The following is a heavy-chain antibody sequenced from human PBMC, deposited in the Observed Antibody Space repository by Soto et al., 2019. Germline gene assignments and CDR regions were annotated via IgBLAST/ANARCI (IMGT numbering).Heavy chain of an antibody. CDR1: GFTFEDYA. CDR2: ISWDSRSV. CDR3: VRGNTGYRNFDY. V-gene: IGHV3-9*01. J-gene: IGHJ4*02. Sequence: PGGSLRLSCAVSGFTFEDYAMHWVRQAPGKGLEWVSGISWDSRSVAYADSVKGRFTISRDNAKNTLYLQMSSLTVEDTAVFYCVRGNTGYRNFDYWGQGILVTVSS. D-gene: IGHD5-12*01.